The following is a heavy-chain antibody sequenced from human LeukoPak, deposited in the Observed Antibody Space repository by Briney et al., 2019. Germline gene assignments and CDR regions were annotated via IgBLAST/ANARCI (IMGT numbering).Heavy chain of an antibody. CDR2: ISYDGSNK. CDR3: AKDRSALPADSSGWCY. Sequence: GGSLRLSCAASGFTFSSYGMHWVRQAPGKGLEWVAVISYDGSNKYYADSVKGRFTISRDNSKNTLYLQMNSLRAEDTAVYYCAKDRSALPADSSGWCYWGQGTLVTVSS. J-gene: IGHJ4*02. CDR1: GFTFSSYG. V-gene: IGHV3-30*18. D-gene: IGHD6-19*01.